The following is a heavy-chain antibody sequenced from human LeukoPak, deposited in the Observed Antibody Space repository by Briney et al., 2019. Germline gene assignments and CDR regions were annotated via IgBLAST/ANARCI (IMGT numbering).Heavy chain of an antibody. V-gene: IGHV1-3*01. CDR1: GYTFTSYG. CDR3: ARAYSGFDY. CDR2: INAGNGNT. D-gene: IGHD1-26*01. Sequence: EASVTVSCKASGYTFTSYGISWVRQAPGQRLEWMGWINAGNGNTKYSQKFQGRVTITRDTSASTAYMELSSLRSEDTAVYYCARAYSGFDYWGQGTLVTVSS. J-gene: IGHJ4*02.